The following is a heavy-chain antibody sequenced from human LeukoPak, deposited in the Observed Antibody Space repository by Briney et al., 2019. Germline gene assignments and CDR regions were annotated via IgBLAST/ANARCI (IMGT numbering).Heavy chain of an antibody. CDR3: TRHGWDDGSAYYDS. J-gene: IGHJ4*02. D-gene: IGHD3-22*01. CDR1: GFTFGDYA. V-gene: IGHV3-49*04. CDR2: IRSTVYGGIT. Sequence: PGGSLRLSYTAAGFTFGDYAMSWVRQAPGKGLEWVGFIRSTVYGGITTSGASVKGTFTIFRDNSKSTAYLQKDSLKTEDTAIYFCTRHGWDDGSAYYDSWGQGTLVTVCS.